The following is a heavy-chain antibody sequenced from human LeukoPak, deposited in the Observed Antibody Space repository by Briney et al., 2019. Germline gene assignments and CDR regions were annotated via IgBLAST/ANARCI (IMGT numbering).Heavy chain of an antibody. Sequence: GESLKISCKGSGYSFTSYWIGWVRQMPGKGLEWMGIIYPSDSDTRYSPSFQGQGTISADKSISTAYLQWNSLKASDTAIYYCTRSPDIDILTGYSRYYFDYWGQGTLVTVSS. D-gene: IGHD3-9*01. CDR1: GYSFTSYW. V-gene: IGHV5-51*01. CDR3: TRSPDIDILTGYSRYYFDY. CDR2: IYPSDSDT. J-gene: IGHJ4*02.